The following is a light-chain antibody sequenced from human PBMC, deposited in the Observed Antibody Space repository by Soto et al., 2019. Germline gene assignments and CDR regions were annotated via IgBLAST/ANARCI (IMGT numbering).Light chain of an antibody. CDR2: STS. CDR1: QSVSSSY. CDR3: QQYGNSPQVT. V-gene: IGKV3-20*01. Sequence: EFVLTQSPGTLSLSPGERGTLSCRASQSVSSSYLAWYQQKPGQAPRLLIYSTSRRATGIPDRFSGSGSGTDFTLTISRLEPEDFAVYYCQQYGNSPQVTFGGGTKVEIK. J-gene: IGKJ4*01.